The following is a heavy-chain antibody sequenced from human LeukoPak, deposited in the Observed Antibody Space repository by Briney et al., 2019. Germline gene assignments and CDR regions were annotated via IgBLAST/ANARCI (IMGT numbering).Heavy chain of an antibody. CDR2: ISAYNGNT. Sequence: ASVKFSCKASGYTFTSYGISWVRQAPGQGLEWMGWISAYNGNTNYAQKLQGRVTMTTDTSTSTAYMELRSLRSDDTAVYYCARYREGDFWSEDWSPFDYWGQGTLVTVSS. D-gene: IGHD3-3*01. J-gene: IGHJ4*02. V-gene: IGHV1-18*01. CDR3: ARYREGDFWSEDWSPFDY. CDR1: GYTFTSYG.